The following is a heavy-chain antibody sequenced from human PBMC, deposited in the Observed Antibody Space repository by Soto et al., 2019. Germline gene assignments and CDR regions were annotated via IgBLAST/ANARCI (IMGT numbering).Heavy chain of an antibody. Sequence: GGSLRLSCTASGFTFGDYAMSWFRQAPGKGLEWVGFIRSKAYGGTTEYAASVKGRFTISRDDSKSIAYLQMNSLKTEDTAVYYCTRAQTRLVYYYYYYGMDVWGQGTTVTVSS. D-gene: IGHD6-6*01. CDR2: IRSKAYGGTT. CDR3: TRAQTRLVYYYYYYGMDV. CDR1: GFTFGDYA. V-gene: IGHV3-49*03. J-gene: IGHJ6*02.